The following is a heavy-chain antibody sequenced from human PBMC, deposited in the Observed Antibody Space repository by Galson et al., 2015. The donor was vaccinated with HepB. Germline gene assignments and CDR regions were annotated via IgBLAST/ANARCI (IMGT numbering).Heavy chain of an antibody. CDR2: ISGNDGST. D-gene: IGHD5-18*01. CDR1: GFTFSSYA. V-gene: IGHV3-23*01. CDR3: AKYPKVLRGYTYGSSFFDY. Sequence: SLRLSCAASGFTFSSYAMSWVRQAPGKGLEWVSSISGNDGSTFYADSVKGRFTISRDNSKNTLYLQMDSLRAEDTAVYYCAKYPKVLRGYTYGSSFFDYWGQGTLVTVSS. J-gene: IGHJ4*02.